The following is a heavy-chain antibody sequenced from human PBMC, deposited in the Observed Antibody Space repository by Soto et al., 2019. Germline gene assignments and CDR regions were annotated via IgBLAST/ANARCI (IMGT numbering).Heavy chain of an antibody. CDR1: GFTFGDYA. CDR2: IRSKAYGGTT. V-gene: IGHV3-49*03. J-gene: IGHJ3*02. D-gene: IGHD2-21*01. CDR3: TRDVFPHIVVGPDAFDI. Sequence: PGGSLRLSCTSSGFTFGDYAMSWFRQAPGKGLEWVGFIRSKAYGGTTEYAASVKGRFTISRDDSKSIAYLQMNSLKTEDTAVYYCTRDVFPHIVVGPDAFDIWGQGTMVTVSS.